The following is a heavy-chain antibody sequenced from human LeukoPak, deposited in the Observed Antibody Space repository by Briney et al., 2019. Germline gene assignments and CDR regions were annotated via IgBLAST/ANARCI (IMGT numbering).Heavy chain of an antibody. CDR1: GGSFSGYY. CDR2: INHSGST. J-gene: IGHJ4*02. D-gene: IGHD3-22*01. Sequence: SETLSLTCAVYGGSFSGYYWSWIRQPPGKGLEWIGEINHSGSTNYNPSLKSRATISVDTSKNQFSLKLSSVTAADTAVYYCARVRITYYYDSSGPFDYWGQGTLVTVSS. V-gene: IGHV4-34*01. CDR3: ARVRITYYYDSSGPFDY.